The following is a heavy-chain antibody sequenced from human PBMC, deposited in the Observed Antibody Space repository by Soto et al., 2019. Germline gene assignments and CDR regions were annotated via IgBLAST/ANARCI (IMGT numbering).Heavy chain of an antibody. V-gene: IGHV5-51*01. CDR3: ARLRTTVSIRDVEY. CDR2: IYPGDSDT. J-gene: IGHJ4*02. D-gene: IGHD4-17*01. CDR1: GYSFTSYW. Sequence: PGESLKISCKGSGYSFTSYWIGWVRQMPGKGLEWMGIIYPGDSDTRYSPSFQGQVTISADKSISTAYLQGSSLKASDTAMYYCARLRTTVSIRDVEYWGQGTRVNVAS.